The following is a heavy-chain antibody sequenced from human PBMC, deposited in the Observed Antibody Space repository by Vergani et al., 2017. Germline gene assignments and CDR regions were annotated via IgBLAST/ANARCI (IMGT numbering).Heavy chain of an antibody. V-gene: IGHV4-61*02. CDR3: ARSRPYCTSGSCPAI. Sequence: QVKLQESGPGLLKPSQTLSLTCTVSGESIRSGSHYWSWIRQPAGKGPEWIGHIHTGGSTDLNPSFKSRVSISVDTSKSPFSLKLNSVTVADTAVYYCARSRPYCTSGSCPAIWGQGTLVTVSS. D-gene: IGHD2-15*01. CDR2: IHTGGST. J-gene: IGHJ4*02. CDR1: GESIRSGSHY.